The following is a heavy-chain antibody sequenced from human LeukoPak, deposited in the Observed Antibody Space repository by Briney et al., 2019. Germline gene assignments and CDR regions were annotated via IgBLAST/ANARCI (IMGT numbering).Heavy chain of an antibody. V-gene: IGHV4-59*08. CDR2: IYYSGRT. CDR3: ARIDRAVAGTIDD. J-gene: IGHJ4*02. D-gene: IGHD6-19*01. Sequence: SETLSLTCTVSGGSISSYFWSWIRQPPGKGLEWIGYIYYSGRTNYNPPLKSRVNMSVDTSKNQFSLKLSSVTAADTAVYYCARIDRAVAGTIDDWGQGTMVTVSS. CDR1: GGSISSYF.